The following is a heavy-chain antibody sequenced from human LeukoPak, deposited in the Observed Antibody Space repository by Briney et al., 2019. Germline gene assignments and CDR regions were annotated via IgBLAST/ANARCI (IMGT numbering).Heavy chain of an antibody. V-gene: IGHV3-7*01. Sequence: PGGSLRLSCAASGFTFSSYWMSWVRQAPGKGLEWVANIKQDGSETYYVDSVKGRFTISRDNGKNSLYVQMNSLRAEDTAVYYCARDMGWAEPACFDYWGQGTLVTVSS. CDR2: IKQDGSET. CDR3: ARDMGWAEPACFDY. J-gene: IGHJ4*02. D-gene: IGHD1-14*01. CDR1: GFTFSSYW.